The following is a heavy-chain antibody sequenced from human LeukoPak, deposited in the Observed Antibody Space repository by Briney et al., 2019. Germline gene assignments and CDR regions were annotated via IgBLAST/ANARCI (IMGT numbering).Heavy chain of an antibody. CDR1: GFTFSSYT. D-gene: IGHD4-17*01. Sequence: LRLSCAASGFTFSSYTMHWVRQAPGKGLEWVAVISYDGSNKYYAESVKGRFTISRDNSKNTLYVQMNSLRAEDTAVYYCARDAYGDYYFDYWGQGTLVTVSS. CDR3: ARDAYGDYYFDY. V-gene: IGHV3-30-3*01. CDR2: ISYDGSNK. J-gene: IGHJ4*02.